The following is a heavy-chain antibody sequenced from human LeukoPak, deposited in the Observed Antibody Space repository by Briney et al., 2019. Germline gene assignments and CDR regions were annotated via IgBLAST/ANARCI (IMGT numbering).Heavy chain of an antibody. CDR2: MNKDGSEE. D-gene: IGHD1/OR15-1a*01. Sequence: PGSSLRLSCAASGLILSNHWMTWVRQAPGKGPEWVANMNKDGSEEYYVDSVKGRFTIFKDTAKNSLYLQMNNLRVEDTALYYCARNNDMDVWGQGTTVVVSS. CDR1: GLILSNHW. CDR3: ARNNDMDV. J-gene: IGHJ6*02. V-gene: IGHV3-7*03.